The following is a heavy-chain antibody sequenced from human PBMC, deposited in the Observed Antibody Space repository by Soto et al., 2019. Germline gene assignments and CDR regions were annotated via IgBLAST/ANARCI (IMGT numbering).Heavy chain of an antibody. CDR3: AKDESGSYFMFHLDY. CDR2: ISYDGSNK. D-gene: IGHD1-26*01. V-gene: IGHV3-30*18. J-gene: IGHJ4*02. Sequence: HPGGSLRLSCAASGFTFSSYGMHWVRQAPGKGLEWVAVISYDGSNKYYADSVKGRFTISRDNSKNTLYLQMNSLRAEDTAVYYCAKDESGSYFMFHLDYWGQGTLVTVSS. CDR1: GFTFSSYG.